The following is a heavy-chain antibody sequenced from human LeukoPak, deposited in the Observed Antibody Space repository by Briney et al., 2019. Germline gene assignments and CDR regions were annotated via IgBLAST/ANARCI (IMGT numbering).Heavy chain of an antibody. CDR1: GFTFGIYA. D-gene: IGHD4-17*01. CDR3: AKDHEDAVTTHVAQDY. V-gene: IGHV3-23*01. J-gene: IGHJ4*02. Sequence: PGGSLRLSCAASGFTFGIYAMSWVRQAPGKGLEWVSAISGSGGSTYYADSVKGRFTISRDNSKNTLYLQMNSLRAEDTAVYYCAKDHEDAVTTHVAQDYWGQGTLVTVSS. CDR2: ISGSGGST.